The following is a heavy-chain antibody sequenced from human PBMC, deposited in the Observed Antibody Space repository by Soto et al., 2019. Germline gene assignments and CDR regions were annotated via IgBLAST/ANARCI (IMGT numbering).Heavy chain of an antibody. CDR1: GGSFSSDA. CDR2: IIPIFGTA. CDR3: ASSDPRSQTTRDDYYYYGLDV. V-gene: IGHV1-69*01. Sequence: SVKLACKGSGGSFSSDAISWVRQAPGQWLEWMGGIIPIFGTANYAQKFQGRVTITADESTSTAYMELSSLRSEDTAVYYCASSDPRSQTTRDDYYYYGLDVWGQGPTVTVSS. D-gene: IGHD1-7*01. J-gene: IGHJ6*02.